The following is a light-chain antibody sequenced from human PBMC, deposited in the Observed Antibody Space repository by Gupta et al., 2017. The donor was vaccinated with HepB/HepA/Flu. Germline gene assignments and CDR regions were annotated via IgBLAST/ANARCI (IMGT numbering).Light chain of an antibody. CDR2: GAS. CDR3: HQHYSSPFT. CDR1: PPVSYSPDNKEY. Sequence: DIVLTQSPASLTVSLGGRVTVNCNSSPPVSYSPDNKEYLGLYQCKPGHPPKLLIYGASLRESGVPDRFSGSVCETDFTLTISDLQAEDGAVYYCHQHYSSPFTFGGGTKLEIK. V-gene: IGKV4-1*01. J-gene: IGKJ4*01.